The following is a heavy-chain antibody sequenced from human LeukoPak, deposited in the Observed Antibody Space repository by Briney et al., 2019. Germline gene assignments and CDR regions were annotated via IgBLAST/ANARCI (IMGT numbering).Heavy chain of an antibody. V-gene: IGHV4-34*01. CDR3: ARGSPYSSSWYMDYYYYGMDV. J-gene: IGHJ6*02. CDR1: GFTFSSYA. D-gene: IGHD6-13*01. Sequence: GSLRLSCAAFGFTFSSYAMSWVRQPPGKGLEWIGEINHSGSTNYNPSLKSRVTISVDTSKNQFSLKLSSVTAADTAVYYCARGSPYSSSWYMDYYYYGMDVWGQGTTVTVSS. CDR2: INHSGST.